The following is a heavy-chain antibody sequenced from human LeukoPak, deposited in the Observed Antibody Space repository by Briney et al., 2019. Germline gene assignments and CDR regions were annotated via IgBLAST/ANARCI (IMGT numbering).Heavy chain of an antibody. D-gene: IGHD5-18*01. V-gene: IGHV1-2*02. J-gene: IGHJ6*03. CDR3: ARVGYSYGDDYHYYYMDV. Sequence: GASVKVSCKASGYTFTGYYMHWVRQAPGQGLEWMGWINPNSGGTNYAQKFQGRVTMTRDTSISTAYMELSRLRSDDTAVYYCARVGYSYGDDYHYYYMDVWGKGTTVTVSS. CDR1: GYTFTGYY. CDR2: INPNSGGT.